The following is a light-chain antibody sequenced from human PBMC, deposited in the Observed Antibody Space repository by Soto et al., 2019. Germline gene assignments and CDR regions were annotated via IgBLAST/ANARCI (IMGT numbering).Light chain of an antibody. V-gene: IGKV3-11*01. CDR3: QQRSNWPPS. Sequence: EVVLTLSPATLSLSPGQRSTLSCRASENVRTFVDWYQQKPGQAPRLLIYGASNRATGIPARFSGSGSGTDFTLTVSDLEPEDFAVYYCQQRSNWPPSFGQGTRLEI. J-gene: IGKJ5*01. CDR2: GAS. CDR1: ENVRTF.